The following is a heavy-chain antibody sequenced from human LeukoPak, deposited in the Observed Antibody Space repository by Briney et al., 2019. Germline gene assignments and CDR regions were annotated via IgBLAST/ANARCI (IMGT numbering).Heavy chain of an antibody. V-gene: IGHV4-39*01. CDR1: GGSISSSTYY. CDR2: IYYSGIT. CDR3: ARHQYYYDSSAYYYLNWFDP. Sequence: PSETLSLTCTVSGGSISSSTYYWGWNRQPPGKELEWIGSIYYSGITSYNPSLKCRVTISVDTSKNQFSLKLSSVTAADTAVYYCARHQYYYDSSAYYYLNWFDPWGQGTLVTVSS. J-gene: IGHJ5*02. D-gene: IGHD3-22*01.